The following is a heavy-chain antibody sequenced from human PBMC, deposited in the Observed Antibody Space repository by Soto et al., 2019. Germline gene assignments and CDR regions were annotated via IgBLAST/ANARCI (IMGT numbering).Heavy chain of an antibody. CDR1: AFTFSSYA. V-gene: IGHV3-23*01. Sequence: GGSLRLSCAASAFTFSSYAMSWVRQAPGKGLEWVSAISGSGGSTYYADSVKGRFTISRDNSKNTLYLQMNSLRAEDTAVYYCAKETRIAVGGRSAFDIWGQGTMVTVSS. D-gene: IGHD6-19*01. J-gene: IGHJ3*02. CDR2: ISGSGGST. CDR3: AKETRIAVGGRSAFDI.